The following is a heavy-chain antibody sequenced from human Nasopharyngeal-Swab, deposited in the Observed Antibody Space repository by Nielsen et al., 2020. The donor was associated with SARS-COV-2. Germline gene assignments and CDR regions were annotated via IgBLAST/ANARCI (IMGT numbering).Heavy chain of an antibody. CDR2: IYYSGST. Sequence: WIRQPPGKGLEWIGSIYYSGSTYYNPSLKSRVTISVDTSKNQLSLKLSSVTAADTAVYYCARYGERITIFGVVIKEAFDIWGQGTMVTVSS. CDR3: ARYGERITIFGVVIKEAFDI. J-gene: IGHJ3*02. D-gene: IGHD3-3*01. V-gene: IGHV4-39*01.